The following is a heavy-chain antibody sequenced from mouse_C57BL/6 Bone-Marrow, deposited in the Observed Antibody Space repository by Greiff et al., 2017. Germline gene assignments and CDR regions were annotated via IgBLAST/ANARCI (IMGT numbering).Heavy chain of an antibody. CDR3: ERSGGYYEKVVAY. D-gene: IGHD2-3*01. Sequence: QVQLQQPGAELVKPGASVKLSCKASGYTFTSYWMQWVKQRPGQGLEWIGEIDPSDSYTNYNQKFNGKATLTVDTSSSTAYMQLSSLTSEHSAVYYCERSGGYYEKVVAYWGQEALVTVSA. CDR1: GYTFTSYW. CDR2: IDPSDSYT. J-gene: IGHJ3*01. V-gene: IGHV1-50*01.